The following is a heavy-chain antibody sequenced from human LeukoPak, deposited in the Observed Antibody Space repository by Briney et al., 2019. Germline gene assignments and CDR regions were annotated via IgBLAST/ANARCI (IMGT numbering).Heavy chain of an antibody. D-gene: IGHD5-12*01. V-gene: IGHV6-1*01. CDR2: TYYRSKWYN. CDR1: GDSVSSNSAA. CDR3: ARGLIVAPYYYYYMDV. J-gene: IGHJ6*03. Sequence: SQTLSLTCAISGDSVSSNSAAWNWIRQSPSRGLEWLGRTYYRSKWYNDYAVSVKSRITINPDTSKNQFSLQLNSVTPEDTAVYYCARGLIVAPYYYYYMDVWGKGTTVTVSS.